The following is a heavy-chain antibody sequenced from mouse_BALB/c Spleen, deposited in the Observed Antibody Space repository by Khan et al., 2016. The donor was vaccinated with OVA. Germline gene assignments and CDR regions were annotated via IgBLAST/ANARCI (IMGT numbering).Heavy chain of an antibody. CDR3: ARGNYYGYYIDY. V-gene: IGHV3-2*02. Sequence: EVQLVESGPGLVKPSQSLSLTCTVTGYSITSGYAWNWIRQFPGNKLEWMGYISYSGVTSYTPSLKSRISITRDTSKNQFFLPLNSVTTEDTDTDYCARGNYYGYYIDYWGKGTTRTVSS. J-gene: IGHJ2*01. CDR2: ISYSGVT. CDR1: GYSITSGYA. D-gene: IGHD1-1*01.